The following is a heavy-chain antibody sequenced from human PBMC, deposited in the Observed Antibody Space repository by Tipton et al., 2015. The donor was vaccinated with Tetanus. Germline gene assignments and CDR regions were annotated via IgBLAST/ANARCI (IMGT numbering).Heavy chain of an antibody. V-gene: IGHV3-33*01. CDR1: GFTYRESA. D-gene: IGHD1-14*01. CDR2: IWYDGSNK. CDR3: VRYPPIRGFAFES. J-gene: IGHJ4*02. Sequence: SLRLSCAASGFTYRESAMLWVRQAPGKELEWVAFIWYDGSNKYYEDSVKGRFTLSRDNSKNTVSLQMNSLRVEVTAVYYCVRYPPIRGFAFESLGQGALVTFSS.